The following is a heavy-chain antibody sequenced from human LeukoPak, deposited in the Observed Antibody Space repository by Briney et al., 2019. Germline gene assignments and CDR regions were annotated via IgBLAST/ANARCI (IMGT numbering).Heavy chain of an antibody. CDR2: IYTSGTT. J-gene: IGHJ5*02. CDR1: GGSISSGSYF. CDR3: ARGITIFGVVIQNWFDP. D-gene: IGHD3-3*01. V-gene: IGHV4-61*09. Sequence: SETLSLTRTVSGGSISSGSYFWSWIRQPAGKGLEWIGHIYTSGTTNYNPSLKSRVTISADTSKTQFSLKLSSVTAADTAVYYCARGITIFGVVIQNWFDPWGQGTLVTVSS.